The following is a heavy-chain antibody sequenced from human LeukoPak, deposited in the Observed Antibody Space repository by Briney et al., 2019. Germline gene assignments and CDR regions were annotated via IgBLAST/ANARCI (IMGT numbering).Heavy chain of an antibody. CDR1: GGSISSYY. D-gene: IGHD5-18*01. CDR3: ARGEQLWVLGAFDI. J-gene: IGHJ3*02. V-gene: IGHV4-59*01. Sequence: SETLSLTCTVSGGSISSYYWSWIRQPPGKGLEWIGYIYYSGSTNYNPSLKSRVTISVDTSKNQFSLKLSSVTAADTAVYYRARGEQLWVLGAFDIWGQGTMVTVSS. CDR2: IYYSGST.